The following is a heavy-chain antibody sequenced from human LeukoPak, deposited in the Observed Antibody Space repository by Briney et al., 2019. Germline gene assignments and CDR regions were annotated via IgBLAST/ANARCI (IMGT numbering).Heavy chain of an antibody. CDR2: IYYSGST. V-gene: IGHV4-59*01. CDR3: ARYNGYNLGAFDI. CDR1: GGSISSYY. J-gene: IGHJ3*02. D-gene: IGHD5-24*01. Sequence: SETLSLTCTVSGGSISSYYWSWIRQPPGKGLEWIGYIYYSGSTNYNPSLKSRVTISVDTSKNQFSLKLSSVTAADTAVYYCARYNGYNLGAFDIWGQGTMATVSS.